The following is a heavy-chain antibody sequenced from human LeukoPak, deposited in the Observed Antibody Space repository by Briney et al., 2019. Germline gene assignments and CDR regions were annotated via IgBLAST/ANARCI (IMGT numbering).Heavy chain of an antibody. J-gene: IGHJ3*02. D-gene: IGHD5-24*01. CDR3: ARVVRRDGYNFFDI. V-gene: IGHV4-30-2*01. CDR1: GGSISSYS. CDR2: IYHSGST. Sequence: SETLSLTCTVSGGSISSYSWSWIRQPPGKGLEWIGYIYHSGSTYYNPSLKSRVTISVDRSKNQFSLKLSSVTAADTAVYYCARVVRRDGYNFFDIWGQGTMVTVSS.